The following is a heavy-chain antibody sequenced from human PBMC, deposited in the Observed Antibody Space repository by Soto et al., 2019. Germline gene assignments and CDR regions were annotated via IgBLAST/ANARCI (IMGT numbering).Heavy chain of an antibody. D-gene: IGHD2-8*01. Sequence: QVQLQESGPGLVKPSQTLSLTCTVSGGSISSGDYYWSWIRHPPGKGLEWIGYIYDSGSTYYNSSLKSRVNITLDTSKNQFSLKLTSVTAADTAVYYCARDNGVGPWGQGTLVTVSS. CDR2: IYDSGST. J-gene: IGHJ5*02. CDR1: GGSISSGDYY. CDR3: ARDNGVGP. V-gene: IGHV4-30-4*01.